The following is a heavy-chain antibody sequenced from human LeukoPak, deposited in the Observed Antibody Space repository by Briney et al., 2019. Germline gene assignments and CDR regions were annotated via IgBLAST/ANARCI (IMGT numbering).Heavy chain of an antibody. CDR3: ARDWNDRGLFDY. V-gene: IGHV3-53*01. CDR2: IYSGGST. J-gene: IGHJ4*02. CDR1: GFTVSSNY. Sequence: PGGSLRLSCAASGFTVSSNYMSWVRQAPGKGLGWVSVIYSGGSTYYVDSVKGRFTISRDNSKNTLYLQMNSLRAEDTAVYYCARDWNDRGLFDYWGQGTLVTVSS. D-gene: IGHD1-1*01.